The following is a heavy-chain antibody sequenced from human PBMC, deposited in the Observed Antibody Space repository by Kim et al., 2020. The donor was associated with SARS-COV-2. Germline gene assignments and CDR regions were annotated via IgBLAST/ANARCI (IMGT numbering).Heavy chain of an antibody. CDR3: AKELRRITMVRGVITRPVGY. CDR2: ISGSGGST. Sequence: GGSLRLSCAASGFTFSSYAMSWVRQAPGKGLEWVSAISGSGGSTYYADSVKGRFTISRDNSKNTLYLQMNSLRAEDTAVYYCAKELRRITMVRGVITRPVGYWGQGTLVTVSS. J-gene: IGHJ4*02. D-gene: IGHD3-10*01. CDR1: GFTFSSYA. V-gene: IGHV3-23*01.